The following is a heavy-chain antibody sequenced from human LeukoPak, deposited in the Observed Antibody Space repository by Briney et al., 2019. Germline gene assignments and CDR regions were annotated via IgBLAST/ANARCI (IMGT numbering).Heavy chain of an antibody. D-gene: IGHD1-26*01. J-gene: IGHJ4*02. CDR1: GYTFTSYG. CDR3: ASGGAVGTYWY. V-gene: IGHV1-18*01. Sequence: ASVKVSCKASGYTFTSYGISWVRQAPGQGLEWMGWISAYNGNTNYAQKLEGRVTMITDTSTSTAYMELRSLRSDDKAVYYCASGGAVGTYWYWGQGTLVTVSS. CDR2: ISAYNGNT.